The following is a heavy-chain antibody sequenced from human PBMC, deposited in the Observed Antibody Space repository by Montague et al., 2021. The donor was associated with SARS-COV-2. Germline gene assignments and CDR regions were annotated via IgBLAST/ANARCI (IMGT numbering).Heavy chain of an antibody. Sequence: SETLSLTCIVSGGSVSSGSYYWSWIRQPPGKGLEWIGYIYYSGSTNYNPPLKSRVTISVDTSKNQFSLKLSSVTAADTAVYYCARDPWRITIFGVVTRYGMDVWGQGTTVTVSS. V-gene: IGHV4-61*01. D-gene: IGHD3-3*01. CDR3: ARDPWRITIFGVVTRYGMDV. CDR2: IYYSGST. J-gene: IGHJ6*02. CDR1: GGSVSSGSYY.